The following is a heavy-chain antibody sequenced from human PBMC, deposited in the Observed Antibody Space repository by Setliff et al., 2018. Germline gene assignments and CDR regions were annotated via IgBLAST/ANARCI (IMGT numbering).Heavy chain of an antibody. D-gene: IGHD6-19*01. CDR3: ARDQAVSSGWYNWFDP. V-gene: IGHV1-69*13. CDR1: GYTFTGYY. J-gene: IGHJ5*02. CDR2: IIPIFGTA. Sequence: SVKVSCKASGYTFTGYYMHWVRQAPGQGLEWMGGIIPIFGTANYAQKFQGRVTITADESTSTAYMELSSLRSEDTAVYYCARDQAVSSGWYNWFDPWGQGTLVTVSS.